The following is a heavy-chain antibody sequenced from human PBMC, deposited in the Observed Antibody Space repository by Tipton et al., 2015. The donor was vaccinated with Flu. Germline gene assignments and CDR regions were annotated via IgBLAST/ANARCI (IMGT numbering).Heavy chain of an antibody. V-gene: IGHV4-39*07. D-gene: IGHD3-10*01. CDR3: ARGDYYGYWYFDL. CDR1: GGSISSSSYY. CDR2: IYYSGST. J-gene: IGHJ2*01. Sequence: TLSLTCTVSGGSISSSSYYWGWIRQPPGKGLEWIGSIYYSGSTYYNPSLKSRVTISVDTSKIQFSLKLSSVTSADTAVYYCARGDYYGYWYFDLWGRGTLVTVSS.